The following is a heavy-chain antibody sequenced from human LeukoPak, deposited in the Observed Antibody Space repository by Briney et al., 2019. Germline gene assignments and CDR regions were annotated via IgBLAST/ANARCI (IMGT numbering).Heavy chain of an antibody. V-gene: IGHV6-1*01. CDR1: GDSVSRNDAS. CDR3: ARGFGEDGWLAYYFDY. J-gene: IGHJ4*02. CDR2: TYYRSKWYN. D-gene: IGHD6-19*01. Sequence: SQTLSLTCAISGDSVSRNDASWNWIRQSPSRGLEWLGRTYYRSKWYNDYAVSVKSRITINPDTSKNQFSLQLNSVTPEDTAVYYCARGFGEDGWLAYYFDYWGQGTLVTVSS.